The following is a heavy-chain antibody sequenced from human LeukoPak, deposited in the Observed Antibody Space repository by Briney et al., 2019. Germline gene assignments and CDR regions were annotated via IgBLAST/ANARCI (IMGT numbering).Heavy chain of an antibody. V-gene: IGHV4-59*01. CDR2: SYYSGST. Sequence: PSETLSLTCTVSGGSISSCDCSWIRMPPRQGQGWIGYSYYSGSTNYNPSLKSRVPISVDTSKEQASLKLSSVTAADTAVYYCARAAAGNFCFDPWGKGTLVTVSS. D-gene: IGHD6-13*01. CDR1: GGSISSCD. CDR3: ARAAAGNFCFDP. J-gene: IGHJ5*02.